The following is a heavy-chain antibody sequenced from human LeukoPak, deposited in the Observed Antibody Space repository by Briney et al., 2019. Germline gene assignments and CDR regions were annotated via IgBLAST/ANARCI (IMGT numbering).Heavy chain of an antibody. D-gene: IGHD3-16*02. CDR3: ARGLRGYVWGSYRPYYFDY. CDR1: GYTFTSYD. V-gene: IGHV1-8*01. Sequence: VASVTVSCKASGYTFTSYDINWVRQATGQGLEWMGWMNPNSGNTGYAQKFQGRVTMTRNTSISTAYMELSSLRSEDTAVYYCARGLRGYVWGSYRPYYFDYWGQGTLVTVSS. CDR2: MNPNSGNT. J-gene: IGHJ4*02.